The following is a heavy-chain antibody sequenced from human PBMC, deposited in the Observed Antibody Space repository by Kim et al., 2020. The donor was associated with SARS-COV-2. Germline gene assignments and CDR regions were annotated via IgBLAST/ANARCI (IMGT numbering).Heavy chain of an antibody. V-gene: IGHV1-46*01. D-gene: IGHD2-2*01. CDR2: INPSGGST. CDR1: GYTFTSYY. Sequence: ASVKVSCKASGYTFTSYYMHWVRQAPGQGLEWMGIINPSGGSTSYAQKFQGRVTMTRDTSTSTVYMELSSLRSEDTAVYYCARDPVVPAASFTGTSGGFDYWGQGTLVTVSS. J-gene: IGHJ4*02. CDR3: ARDPVVPAASFTGTSGGFDY.